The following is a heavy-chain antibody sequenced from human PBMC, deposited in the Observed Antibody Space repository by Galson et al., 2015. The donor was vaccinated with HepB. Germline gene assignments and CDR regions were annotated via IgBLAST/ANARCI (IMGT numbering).Heavy chain of an antibody. CDR2: IIPIFGTA. Sequence: SVKVSCKASGGTFSSYAISWVRQAPGQGLEWMGGIIPIFGTANYAQKFQGRVTITADESTSTAYMELSSLRSEDTAVYYCARGIRGGKEYQLGPWLYAFDIWGQGTMVTVSS. D-gene: IGHD2-2*01. J-gene: IGHJ3*02. V-gene: IGHV1-69*13. CDR3: ARGIRGGKEYQLGPWLYAFDI. CDR1: GGTFSSYA.